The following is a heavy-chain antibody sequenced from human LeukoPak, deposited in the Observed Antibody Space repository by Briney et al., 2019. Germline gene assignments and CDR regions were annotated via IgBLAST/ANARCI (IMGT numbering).Heavy chain of an antibody. Sequence: LSGGSLRLSCAASGFTFSSYWMSWVRQAPGKGLEWVANIKQDGSEKYYVDSVKGRFTISRDNAKNSLYLQMNSLKAEDTAVYYCARDLPHGSGWSWPGGFQHWGQGTLVTVSS. D-gene: IGHD6-19*01. J-gene: IGHJ1*01. CDR2: IKQDGSEK. V-gene: IGHV3-7*03. CDR3: ARDLPHGSGWSWPGGFQH. CDR1: GFTFSSYW.